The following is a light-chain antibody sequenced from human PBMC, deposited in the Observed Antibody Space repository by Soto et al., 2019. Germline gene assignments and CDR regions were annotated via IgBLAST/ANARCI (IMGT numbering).Light chain of an antibody. V-gene: IGKV1-5*01. CDR3: QQYSRYPWT. CDR2: DAS. J-gene: IGKJ1*01. Sequence: DIQMTQSPSTLSASVGDRVTITCRASQSLSNWLAWYQQKPGKAPKXXIYDASSLETGVPSRFSGSGSGTEFTLIISSLQPDDFATYYCQQYSRYPWTFGQGTKVDIK. CDR1: QSLSNW.